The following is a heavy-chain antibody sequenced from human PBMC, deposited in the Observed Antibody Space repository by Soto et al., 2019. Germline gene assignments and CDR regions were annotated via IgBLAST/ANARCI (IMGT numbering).Heavy chain of an antibody. Sequence: GGSLRLSCAASGFTFSSYAMSWVRQAPGKGLEWVSAISGSGGSTYYADSVKGRFTISRDNSKNTLYLQMNSLRAEDTAVYYCAKMKGGPSGSPCDYWGQGTLVTVPQ. V-gene: IGHV3-23*01. CDR3: AKMKGGPSGSPCDY. CDR2: ISGSGGST. CDR1: GFTFSSYA. D-gene: IGHD1-26*01. J-gene: IGHJ4*02.